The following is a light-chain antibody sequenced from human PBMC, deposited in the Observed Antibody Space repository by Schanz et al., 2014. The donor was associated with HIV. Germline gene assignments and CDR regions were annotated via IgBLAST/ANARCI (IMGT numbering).Light chain of an antibody. CDR2: DDD. Sequence: QSVLTQPPSVSAAPGQKVTISCSGSSSNIGNNYVSWYQQFPGTAPKLLIFDDDSRPSGVPDRFSGSKSGTSASLAITGLQADDEADYYCQSFDSSLRASVFGGGTKLTVL. CDR1: SSNIGNNY. V-gene: IGLV1-40*01. J-gene: IGLJ3*02. CDR3: QSFDSSLRASV.